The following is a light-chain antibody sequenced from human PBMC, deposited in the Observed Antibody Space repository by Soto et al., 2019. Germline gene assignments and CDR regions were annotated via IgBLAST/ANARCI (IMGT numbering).Light chain of an antibody. Sequence: QSALTQSASVSGSPGQSITISCTGTSSDIGGYNYVSWYQQHPDKAPQRMIFEVSNRPSGVSNRFSGSKSGNTASLTISGLLPEDEADYYCISYTTSSTVAFGGGTNVTVL. V-gene: IGLV2-14*01. CDR3: ISYTTSSTVA. CDR1: SSDIGGYNY. CDR2: EVS. J-gene: IGLJ2*01.